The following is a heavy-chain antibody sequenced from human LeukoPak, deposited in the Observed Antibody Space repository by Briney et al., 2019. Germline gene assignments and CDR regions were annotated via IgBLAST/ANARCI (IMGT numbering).Heavy chain of an antibody. CDR1: GGSISNYY. D-gene: IGHD1-1*01. CDR2: IYYSGST. J-gene: IGHJ4*02. Sequence: SETLSLTWTVSGGSISNYYWSWIRQSPGKGLEWIGYIYYSGSTNYNPSLKSRVTISLDTSKNQFSLKLTSVTAADTAVYYCARDRDLDYWGQGTLVTVSS. V-gene: IGHV4-59*01. CDR3: ARDRDLDY.